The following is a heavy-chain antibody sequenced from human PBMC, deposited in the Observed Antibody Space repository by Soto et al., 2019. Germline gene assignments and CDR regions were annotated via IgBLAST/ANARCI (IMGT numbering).Heavy chain of an antibody. V-gene: IGHV1-69*17. D-gene: IGHD3-16*01. CDR3: ARESLGAKGADH. CDR2: IIPIIGVT. Sequence: QVQLVQSGAEVKRPGSSVKVSCESSGDTFNSYVISWVRQAPGQGLEWMGGIIPIIGVTHYAQKFQGRVTISALSSTGTAYMELTNLGFDDPALYYCARESLGAKGADHWGQGTLVTVSS. J-gene: IGHJ4*02. CDR1: GDTFNSYV.